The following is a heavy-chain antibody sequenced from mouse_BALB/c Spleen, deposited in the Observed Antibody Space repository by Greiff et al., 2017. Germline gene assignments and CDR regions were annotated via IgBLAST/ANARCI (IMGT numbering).Heavy chain of an antibody. J-gene: IGHJ4*01. Sequence: EVKVVESGGGLVKPGGSLKLSCAASGFTFSSYAMSWVRQTPEKRLEWVASISSGGSTYYPDSVKGRFTISRDNARNILYLQMSSVRSEDTAMYYCARRELGQGYAMDYWGQGTSVTVSS. V-gene: IGHV5-6-5*01. CDR3: ARRELGQGYAMDY. CDR1: GFTFSSYA. D-gene: IGHD3-3*01. CDR2: ISSGGST.